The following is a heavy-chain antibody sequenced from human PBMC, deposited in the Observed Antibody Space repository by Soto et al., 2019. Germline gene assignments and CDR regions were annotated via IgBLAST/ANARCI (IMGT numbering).Heavy chain of an antibody. V-gene: IGHV3-30-3*01. CDR1: GFTFSSYA. Sequence: PGGSLRLSCAASGFTFSSYAMHWVRQAPGKGLEWVAVISYDGSNTYYADSVKGRFTISRDNSKNTLYLQMNSLRAEDTAVYYCARGRKVYYDSSGYYIVPWGHAFDIWGQGTMVTVSS. CDR2: ISYDGSNT. CDR3: ARGRKVYYDSSGYYIVPWGHAFDI. D-gene: IGHD3-22*01. J-gene: IGHJ3*02.